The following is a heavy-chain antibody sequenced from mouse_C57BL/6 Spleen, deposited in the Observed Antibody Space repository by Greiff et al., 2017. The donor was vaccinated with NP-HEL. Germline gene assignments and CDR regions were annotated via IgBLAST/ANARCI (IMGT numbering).Heavy chain of an antibody. D-gene: IGHD3-2*02. CDR2: IDPNSGGT. Sequence: QVHVKQPGAELVKPGASVKLSCKASGYTFTSYWMHWVKQRPGRGLEWIGRIDPNSGGTKYNEKFKSKATLTVDKPSSTAYMQLSSLTSEDSAVYYCARERTAQATDYFDYWGQGTTLTVSS. CDR1: GYTFTSYW. J-gene: IGHJ2*01. V-gene: IGHV1-72*01. CDR3: ARERTAQATDYFDY.